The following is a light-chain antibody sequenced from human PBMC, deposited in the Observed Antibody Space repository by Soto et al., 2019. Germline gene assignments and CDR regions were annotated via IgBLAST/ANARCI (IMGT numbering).Light chain of an antibody. Sequence: DNRVTQSASSLSASVGDRVTITCRASQGISSWLAWYQQKPGKAPNLLIYDASTLHSGVPSRFSGGGSGTDFTLTISSLQPEDFATYYCQQYDNLPLIFGQGTRLEIK. CDR1: QGISSW. J-gene: IGKJ5*01. V-gene: IGKV1-12*01. CDR3: QQYDNLPLI. CDR2: DAS.